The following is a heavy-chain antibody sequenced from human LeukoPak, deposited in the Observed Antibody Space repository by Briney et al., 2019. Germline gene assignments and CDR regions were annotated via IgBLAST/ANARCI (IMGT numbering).Heavy chain of an antibody. D-gene: IGHD6-13*01. J-gene: IGHJ3*02. CDR2: ITSSSTSM. Sequence: GGSLRLSCAASGFTFTTYSMNWVRQAPGKGLEWVSSITSSSTSMYYADSVKGRFTISRDNAKNSLYLQMNSLRVEDTAVYYCARDRVSAAGPNAFDIWGQGTMVTVSS. V-gene: IGHV3-21*01. CDR1: GFTFTTYS. CDR3: ARDRVSAAGPNAFDI.